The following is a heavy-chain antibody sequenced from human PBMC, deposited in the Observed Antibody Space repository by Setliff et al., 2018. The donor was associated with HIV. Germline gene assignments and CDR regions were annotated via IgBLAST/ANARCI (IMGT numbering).Heavy chain of an antibody. D-gene: IGHD5-18*01. CDR3: ARDRGYSYDFFDY. J-gene: IGHJ4*02. V-gene: IGHV3-48*01. CDR1: GFTFSSYS. Sequence: GGSLRLSCAASGFTFSSYSMNWVRQAPGKGLEWVSYISSSSGTIYYADSVKGRFTISRDNAKNSLYLQMNSLRAEDTAMYYCARDRGYSYDFFDYWGQGTLVTVSS. CDR2: ISSSSGTI.